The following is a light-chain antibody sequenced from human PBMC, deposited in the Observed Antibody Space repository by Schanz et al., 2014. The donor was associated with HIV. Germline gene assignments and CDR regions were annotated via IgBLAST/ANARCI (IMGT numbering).Light chain of an antibody. CDR3: QQYGSSPL. CDR1: QTVSSN. CDR2: GAS. Sequence: EIVMTQSPATLSVSPGERATLSCRASQTVSSNLAWYQQKSGQAPRLLIYGASSRATGIPDRFSGSGSGTDFTLTISRLEPEDFAVYYCQQYGSSPLFGQGTKVEIK. V-gene: IGKV3-20*01. J-gene: IGKJ1*01.